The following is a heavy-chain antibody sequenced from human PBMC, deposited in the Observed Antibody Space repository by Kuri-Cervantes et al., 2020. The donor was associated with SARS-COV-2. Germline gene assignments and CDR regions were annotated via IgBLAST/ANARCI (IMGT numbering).Heavy chain of an antibody. V-gene: IGHV1-69*05. J-gene: IGHJ4*02. CDR3: ARVFGHQQLGEGY. CDR1: GGTFSSYA. CDR2: IIPIFGTA. Sequence: SVKVSCKASGGTFSSYAISWVRQAPGQGLEWMGGIIPIFGTANYAQKFQGRVTITTDESTSTAYMELSSLRSEDTAVYYCARVFGHQQLGEGYWGQGTLVTVSS. D-gene: IGHD6-13*01.